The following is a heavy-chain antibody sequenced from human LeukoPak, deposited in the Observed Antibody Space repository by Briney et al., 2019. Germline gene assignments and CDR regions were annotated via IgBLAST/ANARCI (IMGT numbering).Heavy chain of an antibody. CDR2: IYTSGST. CDR1: GGFISSYY. Sequence: SETLSLTCTVSGGFISSYYWSWIRQPAGKGLEWIGRIYTSGSTNYNPSLKSRVTMSVDTSKNQFSLKLNSVIAADTAVYYCARGIRLGYGSGRDWFDPWGQGTLVTVSS. CDR3: ARGIRLGYGSGRDWFDP. D-gene: IGHD3-10*01. V-gene: IGHV4-4*07. J-gene: IGHJ5*02.